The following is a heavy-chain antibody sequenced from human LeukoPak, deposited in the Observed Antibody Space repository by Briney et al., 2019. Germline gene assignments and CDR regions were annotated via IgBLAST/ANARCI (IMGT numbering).Heavy chain of an antibody. CDR1: GGSISSYY. V-gene: IGHV4-4*07. J-gene: IGHJ3*02. CDR2: IYTSGST. D-gene: IGHD2-2*02. Sequence: SETLSLTCTVSGGSISSYYWSWIRQPAGKGLEWVGRIYTSGSTNYNPSLKSRVTISVVTSKNQFSLKLSSVTAADTAVYYCARDSRYCSSTSCYTDLDAFDIWGQGTMVTVSS. CDR3: ARDSRYCSSTSCYTDLDAFDI.